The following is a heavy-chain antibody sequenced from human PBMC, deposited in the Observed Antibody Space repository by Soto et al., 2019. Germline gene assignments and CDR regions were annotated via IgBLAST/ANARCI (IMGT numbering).Heavy chain of an antibody. J-gene: IGHJ2*01. CDR2: IIPIFGTA. CDR3: AGGNHRWLQWCYFDL. Sequence: QVQLVQSGAEVKKPGSSVTVSCNASGGTFSSYTISWVRQAPGQGLEWMGGIIPIFGTANYAQKFQGRVTLXXAXTXVTAYMELGSLRSEDTGVYYCAGGNHRWLQWCYFDLWGRGTLVTGSS. V-gene: IGHV1-69*12. CDR1: GGTFSSYT. D-gene: IGHD2-8*01.